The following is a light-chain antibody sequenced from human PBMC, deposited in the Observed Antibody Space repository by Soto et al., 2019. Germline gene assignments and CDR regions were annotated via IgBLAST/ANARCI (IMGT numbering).Light chain of an antibody. J-gene: IGKJ5*01. CDR1: QTFSSH. CDR2: DAS. CDR3: PHRSNCPPVIT. Sequence: EIVLTQSPTTLSLSPGERTNLSCRASQTFSSHLAWYQQKPGQAPRLLIYDASKRATGIPARFSGRGSGTHFTLTFSSLEPEDFVVYCCPHRSNCPPVITFGLGSGLE. V-gene: IGKV3-11*01.